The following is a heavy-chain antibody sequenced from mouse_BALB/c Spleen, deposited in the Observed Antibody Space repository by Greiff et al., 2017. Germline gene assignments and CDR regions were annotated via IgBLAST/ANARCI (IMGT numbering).Heavy chain of an antibody. Sequence: EVQGVESGGGLVQPGGSRKLSCAASGFTFSSFGMHWVRQAPEKGLEWVAYISSGSSTIYYADTVKGRFTISRDNPKNTLFLQMTSLRSEDTAMYYCARSAVVVRGGAMDYWGQGTSVTVSS. CDR3: ARSAVVVRGGAMDY. D-gene: IGHD1-1*01. J-gene: IGHJ4*01. CDR1: GFTFSSFG. V-gene: IGHV5-17*02. CDR2: ISSGSSTI.